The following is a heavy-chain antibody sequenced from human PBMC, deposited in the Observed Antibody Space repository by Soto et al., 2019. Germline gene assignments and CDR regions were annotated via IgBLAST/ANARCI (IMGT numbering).Heavy chain of an antibody. D-gene: IGHD4-17*01. CDR2: ISYDGSNK. J-gene: IGHJ4*02. V-gene: IGHV3-30*03. CDR3: ASPSGDLFDY. CDR1: GFTFSSYG. Sequence: PGGSLRLSCAASGFTFSSYGMHWVRQAPGKGLEWVAVISYDGSNKYYADSVKGRFTISRDNSKNTLYLQMNSLRAEDTAVYYCASPSGDLFDYWGQGTLVTVSS.